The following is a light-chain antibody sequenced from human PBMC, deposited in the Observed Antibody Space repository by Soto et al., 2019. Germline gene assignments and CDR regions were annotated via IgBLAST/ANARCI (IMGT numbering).Light chain of an antibody. V-gene: IGKV1-5*03. CDR2: KAS. Sequence: DIQMTQFPSTLSASVGDRVTITCRASQSISSWLAWYQQKPGKAPKVLIYKASILESGVPSRFSGSGSGTEFTLTIISLQPDDFATYYCQQYNNDLITFGQGTRLEIK. CDR1: QSISSW. CDR3: QQYNNDLIT. J-gene: IGKJ5*01.